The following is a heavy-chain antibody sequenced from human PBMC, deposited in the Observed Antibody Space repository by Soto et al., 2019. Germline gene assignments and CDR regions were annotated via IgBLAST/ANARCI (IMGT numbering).Heavy chain of an antibody. D-gene: IGHD1-26*01. CDR1: GFTFSSYA. V-gene: IGHV3-23*01. CDR2: ISGSGGST. Sequence: PGGSLRLSCAASGFTFSSYAMSWVRQAPGKGLEWVSAISGSGGSTYYADSVKGRFTISRDNSKNTLYLQMNSLRAEDTAVYYCAKDIWGAPVRPYGMDVWGQGTTVTVSS. CDR3: AKDIWGAPVRPYGMDV. J-gene: IGHJ6*02.